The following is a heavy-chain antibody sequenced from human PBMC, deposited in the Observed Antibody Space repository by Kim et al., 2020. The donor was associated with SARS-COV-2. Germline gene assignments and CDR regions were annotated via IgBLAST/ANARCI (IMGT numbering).Heavy chain of an antibody. J-gene: IGHJ5*02. CDR2: ISYEGSTQ. CDR1: GFTFSSHV. Sequence: GGCLRLSCAASGFTFSSHVMHWVRQPPGKGLEWVALISYEGSTQIYTDSVRGRFTVSRDNSKNTLFLQMNSLGPEDTAVYYCARNLVGDTDLGPWGQGTLVTVSS. D-gene: IGHD1-26*01. V-gene: IGHV3-30*03. CDR3: ARNLVGDTDLGP.